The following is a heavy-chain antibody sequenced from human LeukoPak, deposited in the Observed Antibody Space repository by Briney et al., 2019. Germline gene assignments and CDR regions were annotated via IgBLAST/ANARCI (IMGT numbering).Heavy chain of an antibody. CDR3: VTARRNANGYFPFDY. J-gene: IGHJ4*02. D-gene: IGHD5-24*01. V-gene: IGHV3-15*01. Sequence: KAGGSLRLSCAASGFTFINAWMTWVRQVPGKGLEWVGRIKSKTDGGTTDFAAPVTGRFTISRDDSKDMMFLQMDSLKTEDTAVYYCVTARRNANGYFPFDYWGRGALVAVS. CDR1: GFTFINAW. CDR2: IKSKTDGGTT.